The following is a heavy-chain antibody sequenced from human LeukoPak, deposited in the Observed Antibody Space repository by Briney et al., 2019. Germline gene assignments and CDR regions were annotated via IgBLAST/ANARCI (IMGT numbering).Heavy chain of an antibody. CDR2: ISGSGGST. J-gene: IGHJ4*02. Sequence: GGSLRLSCAASGFTFSSYAMSWVRQAPGKGLEWVSAISGSGGSTYYADSVKGRFTISRDNSKNTMYLQMNSLRAEDTAVYYCAGVRSLGYCSGGSCYGSGLYWGQGTLVTVSS. D-gene: IGHD2-15*01. CDR1: GFTFSSYA. CDR3: AGVRSLGYCSGGSCYGSGLY. V-gene: IGHV3-23*01.